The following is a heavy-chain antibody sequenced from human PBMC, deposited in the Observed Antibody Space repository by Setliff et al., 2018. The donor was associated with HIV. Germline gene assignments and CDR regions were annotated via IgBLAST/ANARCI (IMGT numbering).Heavy chain of an antibody. V-gene: IGHV3-7*01. Sequence: PGESLKISCAASRISFNNYAMSWVRQAPGKGLEWVANIKQDGSEKYYVDSVKGRFTISRDNAKTSLYLQMNSLRAEDTAVYFCARWGDTPTFYNFWSGYYFDYWGQGALVTVSS. CDR3: ARWGDTPTFYNFWSGYYFDY. CDR1: RISFNNYA. J-gene: IGHJ4*02. CDR2: IKQDGSEK. D-gene: IGHD3-3*01.